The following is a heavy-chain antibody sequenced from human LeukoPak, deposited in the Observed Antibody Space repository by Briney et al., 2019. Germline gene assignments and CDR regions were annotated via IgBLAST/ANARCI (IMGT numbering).Heavy chain of an antibody. J-gene: IGHJ4*02. CDR2: IIPIFGTA. CDR3: ARLNRRDYYDSSAAGYFDY. CDR1: GGTFSCYA. V-gene: IGHV1-69*13. Sequence: SVKVSCKASGGTFSCYAISWVRQAPGQGLEWMGGIIPIFGTANYAQKFRGRVTITADESTSTAYMELSSLRSEDTAVYYCARLNRRDYYDSSAAGYFDYWGQGTLVTVSS. D-gene: IGHD3-22*01.